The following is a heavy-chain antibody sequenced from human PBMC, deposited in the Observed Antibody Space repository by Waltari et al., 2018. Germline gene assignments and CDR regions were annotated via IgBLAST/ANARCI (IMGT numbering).Heavy chain of an antibody. CDR2: FIPILGVA. Sequence: QVQLVQSGAEVKKPGSSVKVSCKASGGTFSSYAISWVRRAPGQGLGRMGRFIPILGVANYAQKFKVRVTITADKSTSTAYMELSSLRSEDTAVYYCARVGDDFWSGYEFNWGQGTLVTVSS. CDR3: ARVGDDFWSGYEFN. D-gene: IGHD3-3*01. CDR1: GGTFSSYA. V-gene: IGHV1-69*09. J-gene: IGHJ4*02.